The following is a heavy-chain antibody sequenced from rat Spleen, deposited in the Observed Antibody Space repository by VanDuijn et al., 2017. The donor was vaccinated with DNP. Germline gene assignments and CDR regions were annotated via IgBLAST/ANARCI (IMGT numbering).Heavy chain of an antibody. Sequence: EVQVLESGGGLVQPGNSLKLSCATSGFTFSTAWMYWYRQFPEKRLEWVARIKAKSNNYATDYTESVKGRFTISRDDSKSSIYLQMNNLKEEETAIYYWAWGGSPDYWGQGVMVTVSS. CDR3: AWGGSPDY. D-gene: IGHD1-3*01. CDR2: IKAKSNNYAT. J-gene: IGHJ2*01. V-gene: IGHV6-6*01. CDR1: GFTFSTAW.